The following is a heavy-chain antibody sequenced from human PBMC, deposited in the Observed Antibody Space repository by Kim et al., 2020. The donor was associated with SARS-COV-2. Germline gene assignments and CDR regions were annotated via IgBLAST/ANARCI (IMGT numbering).Heavy chain of an antibody. D-gene: IGHD1-26*01. Sequence: TNYNPSLKSRVTISVDTSKNQFSLKLSSVTAADTAVYYCARGSWSSQVDYWGQGTLVTVSS. CDR3: ARGSWSSQVDY. V-gene: IGHV4-59*09. CDR2: T. J-gene: IGHJ4*02.